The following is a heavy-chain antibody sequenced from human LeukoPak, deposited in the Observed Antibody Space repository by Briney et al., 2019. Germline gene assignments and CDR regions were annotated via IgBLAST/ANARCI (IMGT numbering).Heavy chain of an antibody. CDR1: GYTFTGYY. CDR3: ARGYLVYYMDV. Sequence: ASVKVSCKASGYTFTGYYMHWVRQAPGQGLEWMGRINPNSGGTNYAQKFQGRVTMTRDTSINTAYMDLSRLRSDDTAVYYCARGYLVYYMDVWGKGTTVIVSS. D-gene: IGHD1-1*01. J-gene: IGHJ6*03. CDR2: INPNSGGT. V-gene: IGHV1-2*06.